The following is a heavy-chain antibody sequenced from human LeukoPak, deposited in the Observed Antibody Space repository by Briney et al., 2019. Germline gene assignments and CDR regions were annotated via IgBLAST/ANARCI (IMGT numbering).Heavy chain of an antibody. J-gene: IGHJ3*02. CDR2: IYTSGST. Sequence: SETLSLTCTVSSGSISSYDWSWIRQPAGKGLEWIGRIYTSGSTNYNPSLKSRVTISVDTSKNQFSLKLSSVTAADTAVYYCARVLGDYVAGPAFDIWGQGTMVTVSS. CDR1: SGSISSYD. V-gene: IGHV4-4*07. CDR3: ARVLGDYVAGPAFDI. D-gene: IGHD4-17*01.